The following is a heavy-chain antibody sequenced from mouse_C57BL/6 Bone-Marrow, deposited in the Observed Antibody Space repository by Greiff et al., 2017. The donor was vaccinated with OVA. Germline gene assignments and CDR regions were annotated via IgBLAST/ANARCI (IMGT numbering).Heavy chain of an antibody. CDR3: ARGNYFYAMDY. J-gene: IGHJ4*01. CDR1: GFTFSDYY. Sequence: EVQVVESEGGLVQPGSSMKLSCTASGFTFSDYYMAWVRQVPEKGLEWVANINYDGSSTYYLDSLKSRFIISRDNAKNILYLQMSSLKSEDTATYYCARGNYFYAMDYWGQGTSVTGSS. V-gene: IGHV5-16*01. CDR2: INYDGSST.